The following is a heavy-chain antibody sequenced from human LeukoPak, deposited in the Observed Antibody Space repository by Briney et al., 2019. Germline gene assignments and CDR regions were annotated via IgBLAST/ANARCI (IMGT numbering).Heavy chain of an antibody. J-gene: IGHJ4*02. CDR3: ARGRVGAPCPDY. CDR1: GGTFSSYT. D-gene: IGHD1-26*01. V-gene: IGHV1-69*02. Sequence: ASVKVSCTASGGTFSSYTISWVRQAPGQGLEWMGRIIPILGIANYAQKFQGRVTITADKSTSTAYMELSSLRSEDTAVYYCARGRVGAPCPDYWGQGTLVTVSS. CDR2: IIPILGIA.